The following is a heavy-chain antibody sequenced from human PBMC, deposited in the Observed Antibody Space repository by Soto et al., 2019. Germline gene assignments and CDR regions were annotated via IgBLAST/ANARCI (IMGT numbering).Heavy chain of an antibody. V-gene: IGHV3-21*04. CDR2: ISSSSSYI. Sequence: GGSLRLSCAASGFTFSSYSMNWVRQAPGKGLEWVSSISSSSSYIYYADSVKGRFTISRDNAKNSLYLQMNSLRADDTAVYCCARRQSGSSSWYRPLLVGMDVWGQGTTVTVSS. J-gene: IGHJ6*02. CDR3: ARRQSGSSSWYRPLLVGMDV. D-gene: IGHD6-13*01. CDR1: GFTFSSYS.